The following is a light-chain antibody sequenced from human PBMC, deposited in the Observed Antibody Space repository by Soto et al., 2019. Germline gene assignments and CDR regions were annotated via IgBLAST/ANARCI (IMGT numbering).Light chain of an antibody. CDR2: DAS. CDR3: QQFSSYPLT. CDR1: QTVRNNY. Sequence: VVLTQSPRTLCLSPGERATLSCSSSQTVRNNYLVCYQQKPGQAPRLLIYDASNSATDIPDRFNGVGSAADFTLTIRRLEPEDFVVYYCQQFSSYPLTLGGGTKVDI. J-gene: IGKJ4*01. V-gene: IGKV3-20*01.